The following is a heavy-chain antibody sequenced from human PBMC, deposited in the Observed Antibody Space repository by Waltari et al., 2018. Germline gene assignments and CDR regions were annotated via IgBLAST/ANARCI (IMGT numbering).Heavy chain of an antibody. Sequence: EVQLLESGGGLVQPGGSLRLSCAASGFTFSSYAMSWVRQAPGKGLEWVSASSGSGGSKYYADSVKGRFTISRDNSKNTLYLQMNSLRAEDTAVYYCAKCDAYDFHYGMDVWGQGTTVTVSS. V-gene: IGHV3-23*01. CDR3: AKCDAYDFHYGMDV. CDR1: GFTFSSYA. D-gene: IGHD3-3*01. CDR2: SSGSGGSK. J-gene: IGHJ6*02.